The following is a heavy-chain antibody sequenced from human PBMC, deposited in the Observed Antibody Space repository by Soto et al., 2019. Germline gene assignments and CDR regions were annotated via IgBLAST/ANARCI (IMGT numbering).Heavy chain of an antibody. CDR2: IYHSGST. CDR3: ARGIPAAITWFDP. Sequence: QVQLQESGPGLVKPSGTLSLTCAVSGGSISSSNWWSWVRQPPGKGLEWIGEIYHSGSTNYKPCLTSRVTIAVDKSKNHFSLKLSSVTAADTAVYYWARGIPAAITWFDPWGQGTLVTVSS. D-gene: IGHD2-2*01. J-gene: IGHJ5*02. V-gene: IGHV4-4*02. CDR1: GGSISSSNW.